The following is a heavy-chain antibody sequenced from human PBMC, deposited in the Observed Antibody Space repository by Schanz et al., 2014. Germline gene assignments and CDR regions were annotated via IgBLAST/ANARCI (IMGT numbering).Heavy chain of an antibody. Sequence: EQVLESGGGFVQPGGSLRLSCATSGFTFTTFAMTWVRQAPGKGLEWVSVIYSGGSTYYADSVKGRFTISRDSARNSLYLQMSSMRAEDTAVYYCARGTPFLCDYWGQGTLVTVSS. D-gene: IGHD3-16*01. CDR2: IYSGGST. CDR1: GFTFTTFA. V-gene: IGHV3-66*01. CDR3: ARGTPFLCDY. J-gene: IGHJ4*02.